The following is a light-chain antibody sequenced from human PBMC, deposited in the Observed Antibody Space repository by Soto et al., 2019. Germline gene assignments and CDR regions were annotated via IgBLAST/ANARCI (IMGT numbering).Light chain of an antibody. Sequence: QSVPIQPASVSGSPGQAITISCTGSSSDVGIFNLVSWYQQYPGKAPKLVLYEVSKWPSGISHRFSGSKSGNTASLTISGLQAGDEADYYCCSYAGSRTWVFGGGTKLTV. CDR3: CSYAGSRTWV. J-gene: IGLJ3*02. CDR1: SSDVGIFNL. V-gene: IGLV2-23*02. CDR2: EVS.